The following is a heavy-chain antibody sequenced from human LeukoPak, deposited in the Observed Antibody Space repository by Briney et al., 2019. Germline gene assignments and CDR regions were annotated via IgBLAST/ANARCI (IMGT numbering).Heavy chain of an antibody. CDR3: ARGQGEYYYGSRSNQFDY. Sequence: PSETLSLTCAVYGGSFSGYYWSWIRQPPGKGLEWIGEINHSGSTNYNPSLKSRVTISVDTSKNQFSLKLSSVTAAGTAVYYCARGQGEYYYGSRSNQFDYWGQGTLVTVSS. V-gene: IGHV4-34*01. CDR1: GGSFSGYY. J-gene: IGHJ4*02. CDR2: INHSGST. D-gene: IGHD3-10*01.